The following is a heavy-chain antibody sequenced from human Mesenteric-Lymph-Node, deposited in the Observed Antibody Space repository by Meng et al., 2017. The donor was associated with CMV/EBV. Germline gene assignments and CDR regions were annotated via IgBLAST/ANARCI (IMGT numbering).Heavy chain of an antibody. J-gene: IGHJ3*02. D-gene: IGHD2-21*02. CDR2: ISYNGNNK. V-gene: IGHV3-30*10. Sequence: GESLKISCVASGFTFSGYAMHWVRQAPGKGLEWVGVISYNGNNKYYTDSVKGRFTISRDNSENTLFVQMNNLRIEDTAIYYCARESTDLKYAFDIWGQGTLVTVSS. CDR3: ARESTDLKYAFDI. CDR1: GFTFSGYA.